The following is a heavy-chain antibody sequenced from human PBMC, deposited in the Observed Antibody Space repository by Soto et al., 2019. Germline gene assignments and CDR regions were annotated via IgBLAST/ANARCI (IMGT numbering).Heavy chain of an antibody. Sequence: GGSLRLSCAASGFTFSSYWMSWVRQTPGKGLEWVANINEDGSNRHYVDSVKGRFTISRDNAKNTLYLQMNSLRAEDTAVYYCARRLPVGATSAYYYYGMDVWGQGTTVTVSS. CDR1: GFTFSSYW. J-gene: IGHJ6*02. CDR2: INEDGSNR. CDR3: ARRLPVGATSAYYYYGMDV. V-gene: IGHV3-7*02. D-gene: IGHD1-26*01.